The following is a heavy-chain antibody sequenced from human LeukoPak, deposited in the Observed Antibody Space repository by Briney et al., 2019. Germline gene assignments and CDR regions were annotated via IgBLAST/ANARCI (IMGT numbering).Heavy chain of an antibody. J-gene: IGHJ4*02. CDR2: IYPHSGGT. Sequence: ASVKVSCKASGYTFTGYYIHWVRQAPGQGPEWMGWIYPHSGGTNYAQKFQGRVTMTRDTSISTAYMELSRLRSDDTAVYYCARDQVDAGSYFAFFDYWDQGTLVTVSS. D-gene: IGHD1-26*01. CDR3: ARDQVDAGSYFAFFDY. V-gene: IGHV1-2*02. CDR1: GYTFTGYY.